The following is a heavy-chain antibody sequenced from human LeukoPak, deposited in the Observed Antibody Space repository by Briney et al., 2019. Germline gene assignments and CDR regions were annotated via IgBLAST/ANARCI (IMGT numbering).Heavy chain of an antibody. Sequence: GGSLRLSCAASGFTFSSYSMNWVRQAPGKGLEWVSSISSSSSYIYYADSVKGRFTISRDNAKNSLYLQMNSLRAEDTAVYYCAREVISIPSYFDSWGQGTLVTVSS. V-gene: IGHV3-21*01. CDR3: AREVISIPSYFDS. CDR1: GFTFSSYS. CDR2: ISSSSSYI. D-gene: IGHD2-21*01. J-gene: IGHJ4*02.